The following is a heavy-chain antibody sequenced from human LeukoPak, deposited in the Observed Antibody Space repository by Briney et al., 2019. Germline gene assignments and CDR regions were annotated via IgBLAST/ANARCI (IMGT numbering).Heavy chain of an antibody. CDR3: AKAGITMVRGVIITLDY. D-gene: IGHD3-10*01. CDR2: ISGSGGST. J-gene: IGHJ4*02. Sequence: GGSLRLSCAASGFTFSSYAMSWVRQAPGKGLEWVSAISGSGGSTYYADSVKGRFTISRDNSKNTLYLQMNSLRAEDTAVYYCAKAGITMVRGVIITLDYWGQGTLVTVSS. CDR1: GFTFSSYA. V-gene: IGHV3-23*01.